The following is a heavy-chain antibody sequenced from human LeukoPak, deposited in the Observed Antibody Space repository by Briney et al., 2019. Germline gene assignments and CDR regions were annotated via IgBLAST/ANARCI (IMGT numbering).Heavy chain of an antibody. J-gene: IGHJ5*02. V-gene: IGHV1-18*01. Sequence: ASVKVSCKASGYTFTSYGISWVRQAPGQGLEWMGWISAYTGNTKYAQTLQGRVTMTRDTSISTAYMELSRLRSDDTAVYYCARAEGEYGSGSYNQDNWFDPWGQGTLVTVSS. D-gene: IGHD3-10*01. CDR1: GYTFTSYG. CDR3: ARAEGEYGSGSYNQDNWFDP. CDR2: ISAYTGNT.